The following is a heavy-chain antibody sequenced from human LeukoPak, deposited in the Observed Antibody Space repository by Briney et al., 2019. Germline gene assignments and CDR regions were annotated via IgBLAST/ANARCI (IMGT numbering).Heavy chain of an antibody. V-gene: IGHV4-59*08. CDR3: ARGVCTSTRCYAGDYGLDV. CDR2: VYSIAST. Sequence: SETLSLPCPGSGGSISRYYWSWIRQPPGKGLEWVGYVYSIASTRYNPSLKSRLTISIDTSKYQFSLKLSSVPAADTAVYYCARGVCTSTRCYAGDYGLDVWGQGTTVTVS. J-gene: IGHJ6*02. CDR1: GGSISRYY. D-gene: IGHD2-2*01.